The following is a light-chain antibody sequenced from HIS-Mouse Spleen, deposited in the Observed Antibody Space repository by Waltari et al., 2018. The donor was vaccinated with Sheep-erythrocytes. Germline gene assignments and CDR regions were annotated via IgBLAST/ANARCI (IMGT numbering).Light chain of an antibody. Sequence: QSALTQPASVSASPGHSITTPCTGSSSYGGGYNLFSWYQQPPGKAPQLMIYEGSKRPSGVSNRFSGSKSGNTASLTISGLQAEDEADYYCCSYAGSSTPWVFGGGTKLTVL. CDR2: EGS. CDR1: SSYGGGYNL. V-gene: IGLV2-23*01. J-gene: IGLJ3*02. CDR3: CSYAGSSTPWV.